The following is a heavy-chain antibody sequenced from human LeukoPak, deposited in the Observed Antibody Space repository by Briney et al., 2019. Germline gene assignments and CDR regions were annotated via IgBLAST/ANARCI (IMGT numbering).Heavy chain of an antibody. J-gene: IGHJ4*02. D-gene: IGHD1-26*01. CDR2: FDPEDGET. V-gene: IGHV1-24*01. CDR3: ATDLRYSGSYSWDY. Sequence: ASVKVSCKVSGYTLTELSMHWVRQAPGKGLEWMGGFDPEDGETIYAQKFQGRVTMTEDTSTDTAYMELSSLRSEDTAVYYCATDLRYSGSYSWDYWGQGTLVTVSP. CDR1: GYTLTELS.